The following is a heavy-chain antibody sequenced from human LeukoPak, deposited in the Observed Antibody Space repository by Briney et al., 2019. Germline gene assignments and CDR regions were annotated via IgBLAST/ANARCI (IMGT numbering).Heavy chain of an antibody. CDR1: GFTFSSYG. J-gene: IGHJ4*02. CDR3: AKDGAFGWGYYFDY. D-gene: IGHD6-19*01. V-gene: IGHV3-33*06. CDR2: IWYDGSNK. Sequence: PGGSLRLSCAASGFTFSSYGMHWVRQAPGKGLEWVAVIWYDGSNKYYADSVKGRFTISRDNSKNTLYLQMNSLRAEDTAVYYCAKDGAFGWGYYFDYWGQGTLVTVSS.